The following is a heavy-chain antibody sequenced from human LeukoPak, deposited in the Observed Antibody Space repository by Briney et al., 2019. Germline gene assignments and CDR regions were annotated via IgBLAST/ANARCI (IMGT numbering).Heavy chain of an antibody. J-gene: IGHJ4*02. V-gene: IGHV4-61*02. CDR2: IYTSGST. Sequence: PSETLSLTCPVSGGSISSGSYYWSWIRQPAGKGLEWIGRIYTSGSTNYNPSLKSRVTISVDTSKNQFSLKLSSVTAADTAVYYCAGDSSGYQANLDCRVQGTLVTVSS. D-gene: IGHD3-22*01. CDR1: GGSISSGSYY. CDR3: AGDSSGYQANLDC.